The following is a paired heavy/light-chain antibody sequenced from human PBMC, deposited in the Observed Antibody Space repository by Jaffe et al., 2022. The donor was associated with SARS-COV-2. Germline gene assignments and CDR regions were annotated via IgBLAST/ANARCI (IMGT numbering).Heavy chain of an antibody. V-gene: IGHV3-15*01. CDR1: GFTFSNAW. D-gene: IGHD6-13*01. CDR2: IKSKTDGGTT. Sequence: EVQLVESGGGLVKPGGSLRLSCAASGFTFSNAWMSWVRQAPGKGLEWVGRIKSKTDGGTTDYAAPVKGRFTISRDDSKNTLYLQMNSLKTEDTAVYYCTTDLWPHAAAGDGIYYYYYYGMDVWGQGTTVTVSS. CDR3: TTDLWPHAAAGDGIYYYYYYGMDV. J-gene: IGHJ6*02.
Light chain of an antibody. CDR2: DAS. Sequence: EIVLTQSPATLSLSPGERATLSCRASQSVSSYLAWYQQKPGQAPRLLIYDASNRATGIPARFSGSGSGTDFTLTISSLEPEDFAVYYCQQRSNWQYTFGQGTKLEIK. V-gene: IGKV3-11*01. J-gene: IGKJ2*01. CDR1: QSVSSY. CDR3: QQRSNWQYT.